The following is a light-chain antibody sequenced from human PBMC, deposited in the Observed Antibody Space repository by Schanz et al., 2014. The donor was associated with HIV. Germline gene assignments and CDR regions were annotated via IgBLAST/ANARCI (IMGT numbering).Light chain of an antibody. V-gene: IGLV2-8*01. CDR1: SSDVGGYNY. Sequence: QSALTQPPSASGSPGQSVTISCTGTSSDVGGYNYVSWYQQHPGKAPKLMIYEVSKRPSGVPGRFSGSKSGNTASLTISGLQPEDEADYYCSSYTSSSTVVFGGGTKLTVL. J-gene: IGLJ2*01. CDR3: SSYTSSSTVV. CDR2: EVS.